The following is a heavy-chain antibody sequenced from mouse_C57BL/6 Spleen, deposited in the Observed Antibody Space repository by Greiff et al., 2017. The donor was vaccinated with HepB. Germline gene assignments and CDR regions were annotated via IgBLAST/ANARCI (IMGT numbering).Heavy chain of an antibody. J-gene: IGHJ4*01. V-gene: IGHV1-55*01. CDR2: IYPGSGST. CDR1: GYTFTSYW. CDR3: ARGVVEGDAMDY. Sequence: VQLQQPGAELVKPGASVKMSCKASGYTFTSYWITWVKQRPGQGLEWIGDIYPGSGSTNYYEKFKSKATLTVDTSSSTAYMQLSSLTSEDSAVYYCARGVVEGDAMDYWGQGTSVTVSS. D-gene: IGHD1-1*01.